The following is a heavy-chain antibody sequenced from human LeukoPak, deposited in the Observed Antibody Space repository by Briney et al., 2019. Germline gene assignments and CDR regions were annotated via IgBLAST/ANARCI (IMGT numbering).Heavy chain of an antibody. CDR2: IYHSGST. V-gene: IGHV4-4*02. CDR1: GGCISSSNW. J-gene: IGHJ4*02. Sequence: SGTLSLTCAVSGGCISSSNWWSWVRQPPGKGLEWIGEIYHSGSTNYNPSLKSRVTISVDKSKNQFSLKLSSVTAADTAVYYCAREGGVMVRGAIDYWGQGTLVTVSS. CDR3: AREGGVMVRGAIDY. D-gene: IGHD3-10*01.